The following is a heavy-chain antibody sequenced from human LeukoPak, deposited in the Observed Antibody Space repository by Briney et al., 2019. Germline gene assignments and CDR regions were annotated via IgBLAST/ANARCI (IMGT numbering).Heavy chain of an antibody. D-gene: IGHD6-13*01. CDR2: LGWNGDII. J-gene: IGHJ4*02. Sequence: GGSLRLSCAASGFTFDDYSMHWVRHSPGKGLEWLSGLGWNGDIIDFADSVKGRFTISRDNAKNSLYLQMDSLKTEDTALYYCAKGSLIAASGTLFDFWGQGTRVTVSS. CDR1: GFTFDDYS. V-gene: IGHV3-9*01. CDR3: AKGSLIAASGTLFDF.